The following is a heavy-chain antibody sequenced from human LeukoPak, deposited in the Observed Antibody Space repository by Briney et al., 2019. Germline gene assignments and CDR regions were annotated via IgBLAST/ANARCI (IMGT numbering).Heavy chain of an antibody. CDR2: IKSKAQGEAT. CDR1: GFTFNNAW. D-gene: IGHD2-15*01. J-gene: IGHJ4*02. V-gene: IGHV3-15*01. Sequence: GGSLRLSCAASGFTFNNAWMSWVRQAPGKGLEWVGRIKSKAQGEATDYAAPVEGRFTVSRDDSKNTLYLQMNSLKIEDTAIYYCATIPPGYCGGGGCFWEDYWGRGTLVTVSS. CDR3: ATIPPGYCGGGGCFWEDY.